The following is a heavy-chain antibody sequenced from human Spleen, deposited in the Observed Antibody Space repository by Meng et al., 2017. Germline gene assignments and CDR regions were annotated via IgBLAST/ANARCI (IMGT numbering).Heavy chain of an antibody. CDR2: ISDNGGTT. D-gene: IGHD3-10*01. CDR3: ARNYYGSGSYNWFDP. V-gene: IGHV3-23*01. J-gene: IGHJ5*02. Sequence: GESLKISCAASGFTFSSYAMSWVRQAPGKGLEWVSSISDNGGTTSYADSVKGRFTISRDNSKNTLYLQMNSLRAEDTAVYYCARNYYGSGSYNWFDPWGQGTLVTVSS. CDR1: GFTFSSYA.